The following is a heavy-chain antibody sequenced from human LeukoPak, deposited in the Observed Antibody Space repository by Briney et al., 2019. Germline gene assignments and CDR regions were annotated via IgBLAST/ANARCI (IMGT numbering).Heavy chain of an antibody. CDR2: INPSGGST. Sequence: ASVKDSCKASGYTFTSYYMHWVRQAPGQGLEWMGIINPSGGSTSYAQKFQGRITMTRDTSTSTVYMELSSLRSEDTAVYYCARVGVRGGYFDYWGQGTLVTVSS. V-gene: IGHV1-46*01. CDR1: GYTFTSYY. J-gene: IGHJ4*02. CDR3: ARVGVRGGYFDY. D-gene: IGHD3-10*01.